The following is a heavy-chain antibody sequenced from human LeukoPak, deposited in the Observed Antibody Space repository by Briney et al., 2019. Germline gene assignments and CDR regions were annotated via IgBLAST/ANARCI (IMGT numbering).Heavy chain of an antibody. Sequence: PSETLSLTCTVSGGSISSYYWSWIRQPAGKGLEWIGRIYTSGSTNYNPSLKSRVTMSVDTSKNQFSLKLSSVTAADTAVYYCARDLSLLWFGESSDWFDPWGQGTLVTVSS. V-gene: IGHV4-4*07. D-gene: IGHD3-10*01. CDR3: ARDLSLLWFGESSDWFDP. CDR2: IYTSGST. CDR1: GGSISSYY. J-gene: IGHJ5*02.